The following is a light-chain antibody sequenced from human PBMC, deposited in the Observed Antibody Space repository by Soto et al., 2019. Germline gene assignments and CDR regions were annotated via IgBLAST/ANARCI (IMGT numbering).Light chain of an antibody. CDR3: LLYYGGAPV. CDR1: TGAVTSGYY. CDR2: STS. V-gene: IGLV7-43*01. Sequence: QAVVTQEPSLTVSPGGTVTLTCASSTGAVTSGYYPNWFQQKPGQAPRVLIYSTSKKHSWTPARFSGSLLGGKAALTLSGVQPEDEAEYYCLLYYGGAPVFGGGTKLTVL. J-gene: IGLJ2*01.